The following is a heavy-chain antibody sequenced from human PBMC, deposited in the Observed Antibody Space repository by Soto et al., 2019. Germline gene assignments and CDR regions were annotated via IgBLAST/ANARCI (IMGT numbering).Heavy chain of an antibody. CDR1: GGTFSSYA. Sequence: GASVKVSCKASGGTFSSYAISWVRQAPGQGLEWMGGIIPIFGTANYAQKFQGRVTITADESTSTAYMELSSLRSEDTAVYYCATSTVTSYNWFDPWGQGTLVTVSS. V-gene: IGHV1-69*13. CDR3: ATSTVTSYNWFDP. J-gene: IGHJ5*02. D-gene: IGHD4-17*01. CDR2: IIPIFGTA.